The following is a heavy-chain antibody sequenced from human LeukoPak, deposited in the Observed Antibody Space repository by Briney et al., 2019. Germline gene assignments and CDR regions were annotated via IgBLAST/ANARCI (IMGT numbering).Heavy chain of an antibody. D-gene: IGHD6-19*01. CDR1: GFTFSSYS. Sequence: TGGSLRLSCAASGFTFSSYSMNWVRQAPGKGLEWVSSISSSSSYIYYADSVKGRFTISRDNAKNSLYLQMNSLRAEDTAVYYCARDRGQWLGGGFFDYWGQGTLVTVSS. CDR2: ISSSSSYI. J-gene: IGHJ4*02. CDR3: ARDRGQWLGGGFFDY. V-gene: IGHV3-21*04.